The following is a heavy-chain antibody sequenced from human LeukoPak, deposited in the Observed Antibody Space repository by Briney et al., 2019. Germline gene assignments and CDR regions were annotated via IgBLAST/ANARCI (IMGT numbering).Heavy chain of an antibody. CDR1: GFTFSKYS. D-gene: IGHD2-15*01. CDR2: TNYDGSDR. V-gene: IGHV3-30*02. CDR3: AKDLPDRYSLEY. Sequence: GGSLTLSCAASGFTFSKYSMYWVRQAAGKGLEWVAFTNYDGSDRCYADSVKGRFTVSRDNPKNTLYLQMNSPRTEDTAVYYCAKDLPDRYSLEYWGQGTMVTVPS. J-gene: IGHJ4*02.